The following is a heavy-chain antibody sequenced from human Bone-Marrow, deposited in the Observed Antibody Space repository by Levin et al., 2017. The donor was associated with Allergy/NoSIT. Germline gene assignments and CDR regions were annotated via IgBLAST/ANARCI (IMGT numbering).Heavy chain of an antibody. D-gene: IGHD5-12*01. Sequence: GGSLRLSCAASGFTVSSNYMSWVRQAPGKGLEWVSTIHSGGYPYYAASVMGRFSISKDNSKNTLYLQMNSLRADDTAVYYCARDPVNSGYNPGAFDYWGQGTQVTVSS. V-gene: IGHV3-53*01. CDR3: ARDPVNSGYNPGAFDY. CDR1: GFTVSSNY. J-gene: IGHJ4*02. CDR2: IHSGGYP.